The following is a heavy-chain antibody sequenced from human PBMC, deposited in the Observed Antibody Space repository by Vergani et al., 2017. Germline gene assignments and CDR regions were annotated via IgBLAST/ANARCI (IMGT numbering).Heavy chain of an antibody. CDR2: IIPIFGTA. CDR1: GGTFSSYA. Sequence: QVQLVQSGAEVKKPGSSVKVSCKASGGTFSSYAISWVRQAPGQGLEWMGGIIPIFGTANYAQKFQGRVTITADESTSTDYMELSSLRSEDTAVYYCARSKGGVNPYYYGMDVWGQGTTVTVSS. V-gene: IGHV1-69*01. D-gene: IGHD3-16*01. CDR3: ARSKGGVNPYYYGMDV. J-gene: IGHJ6*02.